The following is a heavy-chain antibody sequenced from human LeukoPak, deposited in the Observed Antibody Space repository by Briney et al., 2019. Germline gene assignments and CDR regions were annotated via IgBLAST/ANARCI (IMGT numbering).Heavy chain of an antibody. CDR1: GGSISSYY. Sequence: SETLCLTCTVSGGSISSYYWSRIRQPPGKGLEWIGYIYYSGSTNYNPSLKSRVTISVDTSKNQFSLKLSSVTAADTAVYYCARAPFAAAGIYYYYGMDAWGQGTTVTVSS. D-gene: IGHD6-13*01. CDR3: ARAPFAAAGIYYYYGMDA. CDR2: IYYSGST. V-gene: IGHV4-59*01. J-gene: IGHJ6*02.